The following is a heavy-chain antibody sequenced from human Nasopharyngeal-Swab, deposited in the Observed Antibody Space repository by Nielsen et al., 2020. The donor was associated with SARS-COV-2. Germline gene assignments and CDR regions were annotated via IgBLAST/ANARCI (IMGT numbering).Heavy chain of an antibody. Sequence: ASVKVSCKPSGYTSTSYGISWVRQAPGQGLEWMGWISAYNGNTNYAQKLQGRVTMTTDTSTSTAYMELRSLRSDDTAVYYCARLYCGGDCSYYYYYGMDVWGQGTTVTVSS. D-gene: IGHD2-21*02. CDR1: GYTSTSYG. CDR3: ARLYCGGDCSYYYYYGMDV. CDR2: ISAYNGNT. J-gene: IGHJ6*02. V-gene: IGHV1-18*01.